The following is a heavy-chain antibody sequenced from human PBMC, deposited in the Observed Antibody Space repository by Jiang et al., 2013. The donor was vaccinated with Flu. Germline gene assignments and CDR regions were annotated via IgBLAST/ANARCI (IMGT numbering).Heavy chain of an antibody. Sequence: GAEVKKPGASVKVSCKASGYTFTSYHISWVRQAPGQGLEWMGWISGYSGNTNYAQKLQGRVTLTTDTSTSTAYMELRSLRSDDTAVYYCARPDYSSSSRGVFDYWGQGTLVTVSS. D-gene: IGHD6-6*01. V-gene: IGHV1-18*01. J-gene: IGHJ4*02. CDR1: GYTFTSYH. CDR3: ARPDYSSSSRGVFDY. CDR2: ISGYSGNT.